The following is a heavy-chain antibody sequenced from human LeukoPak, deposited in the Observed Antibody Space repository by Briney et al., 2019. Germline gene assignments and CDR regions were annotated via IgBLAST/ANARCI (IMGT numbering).Heavy chain of an antibody. CDR3: ARADWDTAMIDY. V-gene: IGHV3-21*01. CDR1: GFTFSSYS. J-gene: IGHJ4*02. D-gene: IGHD5-18*01. Sequence: GGSLRLSCAGSGFTFSSYSMNWVRQAPGKGLEWVSSISSSSSYIYYADSVKGRFTISRDNAKKSLYLQMNSLRAEDTAVYYCARADWDTAMIDYWSQGTVVTVSS. CDR2: ISSSSSYI.